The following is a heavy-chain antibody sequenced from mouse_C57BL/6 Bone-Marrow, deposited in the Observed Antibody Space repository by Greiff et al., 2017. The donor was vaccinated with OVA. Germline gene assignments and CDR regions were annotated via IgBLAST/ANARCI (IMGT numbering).Heavy chain of an antibody. J-gene: IGHJ3*01. CDR3: AAMVTTTEFAY. CDR2: IYPGDGDT. CDR1: GYAFSSSW. V-gene: IGHV1-82*01. D-gene: IGHD2-2*01. Sequence: QVTLKESGPALVKPGASVKISCKASGYAFSSSWMNWVKQRPGKGLEWIGRIYPGDGDTNYNGKFKGKATLTADKSSITANMQLSSLTSEDSAVYFCAAMVTTTEFAYWGQGTLVTVSA.